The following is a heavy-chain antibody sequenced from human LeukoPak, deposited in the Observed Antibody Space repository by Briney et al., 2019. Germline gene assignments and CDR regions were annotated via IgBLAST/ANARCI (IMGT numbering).Heavy chain of an antibody. D-gene: IGHD3-22*01. CDR1: GSTFSNYA. J-gene: IGHJ3*02. V-gene: IGHV1-69*13. Sequence: SVKVSCKASGSTFSNYAISWVRQAPGQGLEWMGGIIPIFGTANYAQKFQGRVTITADESTSTAYMELSSLRSEDTAVYYCASPEIVVVTAQGAFDIWGQGTMVTVSS. CDR2: IIPIFGTA. CDR3: ASPEIVVVTAQGAFDI.